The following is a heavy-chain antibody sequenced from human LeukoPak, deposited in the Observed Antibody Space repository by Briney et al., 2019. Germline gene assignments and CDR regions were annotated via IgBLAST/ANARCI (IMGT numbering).Heavy chain of an antibody. D-gene: IGHD3-10*01. Sequence: GGSLRLSCAASGFDFDDFAMHWVRQAPGKGLEWISLVSWDGGSTYYSDSVKGRFTISRDNSKNTLYLQMNSLRAEDTAVYYCAKDWGYGSGPGRPIEYFQHWGQGTLVAVSS. CDR1: GFDFDDFA. J-gene: IGHJ1*01. V-gene: IGHV3-43D*03. CDR2: VSWDGGST. CDR3: AKDWGYGSGPGRPIEYFQH.